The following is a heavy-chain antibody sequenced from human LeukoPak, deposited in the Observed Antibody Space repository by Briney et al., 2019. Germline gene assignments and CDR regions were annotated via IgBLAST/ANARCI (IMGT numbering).Heavy chain of an antibody. Sequence: GGSLRLSCAASGFTFSSYAMSWVRQAPGKGLEWVSAISGSGGSTYYADSVKGRFTISRDNSKNTLYLQMNSLRAEDTAVYYCAREAPPRYCSGGSCNFDYWGQGTLVTVSS. CDR2: ISGSGGST. D-gene: IGHD2-15*01. V-gene: IGHV3-23*01. CDR3: AREAPPRYCSGGSCNFDY. J-gene: IGHJ4*02. CDR1: GFTFSSYA.